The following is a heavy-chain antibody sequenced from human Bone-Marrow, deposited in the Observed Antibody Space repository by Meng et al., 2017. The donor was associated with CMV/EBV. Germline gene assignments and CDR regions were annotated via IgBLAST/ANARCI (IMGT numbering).Heavy chain of an antibody. CDR1: GYTFTGYY. CDR2: INPNSGGT. D-gene: IGHD2-2*01. CDR3: ARWVVPAARGRFDP. J-gene: IGHJ5*02. Sequence: ASVKVSCKASGYTFTGYYMYWVRQAPGQGLEWMGWINPNSGGTNYAQKFQGRVTMTRDTSISTAYMELSRLRSDDTAVYYCARWVVPAARGRFDPWGQGTLVTVSS. V-gene: IGHV1-2*02.